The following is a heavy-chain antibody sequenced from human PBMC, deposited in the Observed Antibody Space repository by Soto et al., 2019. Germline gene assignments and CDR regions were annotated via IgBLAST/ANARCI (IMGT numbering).Heavy chain of an antibody. Sequence: GGSLRLSCAASGFTFSSYAMSWVRQAPGKGLEWVSAISGSGGSTYYADSVKGRFTISRDNSKNTLYLQMNSLRAEDTAVYYCSKLGADSTAIDSRGQGAAVTVSA. J-gene: IGHJ5*01. CDR1: GFTFSSYA. CDR2: ISGSGGST. V-gene: IGHV3-23*01. CDR3: SKLGADSTAIDS. D-gene: IGHD2-2*01.